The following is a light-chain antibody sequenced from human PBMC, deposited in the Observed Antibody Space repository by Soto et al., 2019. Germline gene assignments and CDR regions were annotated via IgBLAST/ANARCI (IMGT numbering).Light chain of an antibody. J-gene: IGKJ4*01. CDR1: QSIASNS. Sequence: ENVLTQSPGTLSLSPGERVTLSCRASQSIASNSLAWYQQKPGQAPRLLIYAASRRAIGIADRFSGSGSGTDFTLTISSLEPEDFAVYYCQQYGGSPLTFGGGTRVEIK. V-gene: IGKV3-20*01. CDR2: AAS. CDR3: QQYGGSPLT.